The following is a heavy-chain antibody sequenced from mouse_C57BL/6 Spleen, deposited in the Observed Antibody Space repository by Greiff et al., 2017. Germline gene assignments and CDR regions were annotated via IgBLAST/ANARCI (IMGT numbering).Heavy chain of an antibody. D-gene: IGHD2-4*01. CDR2: INSDGGST. V-gene: IGHV5-2*01. CDR1: EYEFPSHD. Sequence: EVQGVESGGGLVQPGESLKLSCESNEYEFPSHDMSWVRKTPVKRLELVAAINSDGGSTYYPDTMERRFIISRDNTKKTLYLQMSSLRAEDTALYYCARHVYYDYDGAYWGQGTLVTVSA. CDR3: ARHVYYDYDGAY. J-gene: IGHJ3*01.